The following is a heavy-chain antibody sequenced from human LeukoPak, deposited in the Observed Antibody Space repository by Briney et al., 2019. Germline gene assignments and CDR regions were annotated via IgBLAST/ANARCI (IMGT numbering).Heavy chain of an antibody. CDR2: IFYSGQP. CDR3: VRQIRRSSSLYYFDS. CDR1: GGSISSSDYF. Sequence: SETLSLTCTVSGGSISSSDYFWAWIRQSPGQGLEWIGSIFYSGQPYSSPSLKSRVTISVDTYRNQFSLRLASVTAADTAIYYCVRQIRRSSSLYYFDSWGQGTLVHVSS. D-gene: IGHD6-6*01. J-gene: IGHJ4*02. V-gene: IGHV4-39*01.